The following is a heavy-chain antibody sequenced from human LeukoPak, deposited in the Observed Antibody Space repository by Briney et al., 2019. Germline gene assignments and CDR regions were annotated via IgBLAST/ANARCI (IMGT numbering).Heavy chain of an antibody. CDR3: ARFSDSSYYYYYMDV. D-gene: IGHD6-13*01. CDR1: GGSISSGSYY. Sequence: SETLSLTCTVSGGSISSGSYYWSWIRQPAGKGLEWIGRIYTSGSTNYNPSLKSRVTISVDTSKNQFSLKLSSVTAADTAVYYCARFSDSSYYYYYMDVWGKGTTVTVSS. V-gene: IGHV4-61*02. J-gene: IGHJ6*03. CDR2: IYTSGST.